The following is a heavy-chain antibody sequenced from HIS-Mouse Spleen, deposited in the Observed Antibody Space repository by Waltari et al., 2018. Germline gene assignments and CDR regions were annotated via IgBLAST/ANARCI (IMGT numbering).Heavy chain of an antibody. CDR1: GFTFDDYT. D-gene: IGHD6-13*01. J-gene: IGHJ4*02. CDR3: AKDSGNYFDY. V-gene: IGHV3-43*01. CDR2: ISWDGGST. Sequence: EVQLVESGGVVVQPGGSLRLSCAASGFTFDDYTMHWVRQAPGKGLEWVSLISWDGGSTYYADSVKGRFTISRDNSKNSLYLQMNSLRTEDTALYYCAKDSGNYFDYWGQGTLVTVSS.